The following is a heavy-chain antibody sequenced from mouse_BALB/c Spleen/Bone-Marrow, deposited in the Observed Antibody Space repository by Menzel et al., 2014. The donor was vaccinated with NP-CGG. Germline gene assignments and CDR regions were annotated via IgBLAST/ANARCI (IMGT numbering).Heavy chain of an antibody. CDR2: INPTTDYT. CDR1: GYTFSTYW. J-gene: IGHJ2*01. Sequence: VQVVESGAELAKPGAAVKMSCKASGYTFSTYWMHWVKQRPGQGLEWIGYINPTTDYTEYNQKFKDEATLTADRSSSTAYMQLSSLTSEDSAVYYCARDVDYWGQGTTLTVSS. CDR3: ARDVDY. V-gene: IGHV1-7*01.